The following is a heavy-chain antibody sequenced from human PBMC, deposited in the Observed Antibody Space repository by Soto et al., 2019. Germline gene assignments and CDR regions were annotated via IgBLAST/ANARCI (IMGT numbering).Heavy chain of an antibody. CDR1: GGSVSGYH. V-gene: IGHV4-59*02. J-gene: IGHJ4*02. Sequence: SETLSLTCNVSGGSVSGYHWSWIRQPPGKGLEWIGYINNNGNTDYNPSLESRVTISVDTSKNQVSLILTSVTAADTAVYYCARGTTTVTTFDYRAQRTLDTGSS. CDR3: ARGTTTVTTFDY. D-gene: IGHD4-17*01. CDR2: INNNGNT.